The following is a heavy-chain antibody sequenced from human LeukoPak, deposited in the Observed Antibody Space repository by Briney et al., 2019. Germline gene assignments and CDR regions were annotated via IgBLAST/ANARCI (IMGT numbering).Heavy chain of an antibody. CDR1: GFIFSGSW. Sequence: GGSLRLSCTASGFIFSGSWMAWIRQAPGKGLEWVAIIKKDGSEKYYVDSLKGRFTISRDNAKNSLFLQMNSLRAEDTAIYYCTTDTWYSAGHWGQGTLVTVSS. J-gene: IGHJ4*02. V-gene: IGHV3-7*03. CDR2: IKKDGSEK. D-gene: IGHD2-15*01. CDR3: TTDTWYSAGH.